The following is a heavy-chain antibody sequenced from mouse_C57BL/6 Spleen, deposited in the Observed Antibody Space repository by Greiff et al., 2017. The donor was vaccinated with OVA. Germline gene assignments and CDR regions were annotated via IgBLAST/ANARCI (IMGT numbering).Heavy chain of an antibody. CDR2: IYPGSGST. V-gene: IGHV1-55*01. CDR1: GYTFTSYW. CDR3: AGRGYYKYGRYYFDY. Sequence: QVQLQQPGAELVKPGASVKMSCKASGYTFTSYWITWVKQRPGQGLEWIGDIYPGSGSTNYNEKFKSKATLTVDTSSSTAYMQLSSLTSEDSAVLYSAGRGYYKYGRYYFDYWGQGTTLTVSS. J-gene: IGHJ2*01. D-gene: IGHD2-12*01.